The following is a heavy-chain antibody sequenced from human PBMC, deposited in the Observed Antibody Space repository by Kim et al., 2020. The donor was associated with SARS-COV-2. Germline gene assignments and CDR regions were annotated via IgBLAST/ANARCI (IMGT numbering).Heavy chain of an antibody. Sequence: GGSLRLSCAASGFTFSNSAMTWVRQAPGKGLDWVSTISKSGAKTYSEDSVKGRFTISRDNSKNTIYLQMNSLRVEDTAVYYCAKKGGYCCWGAHYYTMDVRGQGTTVTVFS. CDR2: ISKSGAKT. V-gene: IGHV3-23*01. D-gene: IGHD2-21*02. CDR3: AKKGGYCCWGAHYYTMDV. CDR1: GFTFSNSA. J-gene: IGHJ6*02.